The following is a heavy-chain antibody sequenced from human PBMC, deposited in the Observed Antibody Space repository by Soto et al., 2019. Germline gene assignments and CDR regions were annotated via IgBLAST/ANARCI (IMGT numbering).Heavy chain of an antibody. CDR3: ARDLGTGTDY. CDR1: GGSFSGYY. V-gene: IGHV4-34*01. CDR2: INHSGST. J-gene: IGHJ4*02. Sequence: SETLSLTCAVYGGSFSGYYWSWIRQPPGKGLEWIGEINHSGSTNYNPSLKSRATISVDPSNNHFSLKMTSVTAADTAVYFCARDLGTGTDYWGRGTLVTVSS.